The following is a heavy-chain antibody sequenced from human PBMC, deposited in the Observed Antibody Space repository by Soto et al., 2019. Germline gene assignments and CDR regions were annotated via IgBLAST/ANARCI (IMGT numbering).Heavy chain of an antibody. CDR2: IYYSGST. J-gene: IGHJ4*02. V-gene: IGHV4-59*01. CDR1: GGSISRYY. CDR3: AGRHAGHFDY. Sequence: PSETLSLTCTVSGGSISRYYWNWIRQPPGKGLEWIGYIYYSGSTNYNPSLKSRVTISVDTSKNQFSLKLSSVTAADTAVYYCAGRHAGHFDYWRQGTLVTVSS.